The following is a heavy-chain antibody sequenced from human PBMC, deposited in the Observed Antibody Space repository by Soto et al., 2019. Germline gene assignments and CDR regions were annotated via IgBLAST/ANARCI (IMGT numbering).Heavy chain of an antibody. CDR1: GGSISSYY. D-gene: IGHD3-22*01. CDR3: ARDSLQNYYDSSGYYSPVE. CDR2: IYYSGST. J-gene: IGHJ4*02. V-gene: IGHV4-59*01. Sequence: SETLSLTCTVSGGSISSYYWSWIRQPPGKGLEWIGYIYYSGSTNYNPSLKSRVTISVDTSKNQFSLKLSSVTAADTAVYYCARDSLQNYYDSSGYYSPVEWGQGTLVTVSS.